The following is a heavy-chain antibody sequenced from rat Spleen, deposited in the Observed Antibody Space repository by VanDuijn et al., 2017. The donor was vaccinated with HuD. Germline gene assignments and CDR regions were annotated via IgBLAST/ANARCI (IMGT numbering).Heavy chain of an antibody. J-gene: IGHJ2*01. Sequence: EVQLQESGPGLVKPSQSLSLTCSVTAYSITSNYWGWIRKFPGNKMEWMGYISYSGSTSYKPSLKSRISITRDTSKNQFFLQLNSVSTEEAAAYYCARWTYYVYNGLFDYWGQGVMVTVSS. V-gene: IGHV3-1*01. CDR2: ISYSGST. CDR3: ARWTYYVYNGLFDY. CDR1: AYSITSNY. D-gene: IGHD1-9*01.